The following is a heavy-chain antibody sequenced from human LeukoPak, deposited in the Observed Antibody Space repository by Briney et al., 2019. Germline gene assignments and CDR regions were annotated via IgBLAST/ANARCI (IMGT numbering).Heavy chain of an antibody. Sequence: GGSLRLSCAASGFTLDDYAMHWVRQAPGKGLEWVSGISWNSGSIGYADSVKGRFTISRDNAKNSLYLQMNSLRAEDTAVYYCAKVAVVVAVPPYFDYWGQGTLVTVSS. CDR2: ISWNSGSI. D-gene: IGHD2-15*01. J-gene: IGHJ4*02. V-gene: IGHV3-9*01. CDR1: GFTLDDYA. CDR3: AKVAVVVAVPPYFDY.